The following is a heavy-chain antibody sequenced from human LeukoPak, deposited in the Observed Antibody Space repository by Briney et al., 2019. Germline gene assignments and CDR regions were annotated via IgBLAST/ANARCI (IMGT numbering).Heavy chain of an antibody. CDR2: VKGDGSAT. CDR3: ARSRSDF. CDR1: GFIFTDYW. J-gene: IGHJ4*02. Sequence: GGSLRLSCAASGFIFTDYWMNWVRQAPGRGLERLASVKGDGSATSYVDSVKGRFAISRDNAKNSLYLQMNSLRADDTALYYCARSRSDFWGQGTLVTVSS. V-gene: IGHV3-7*01.